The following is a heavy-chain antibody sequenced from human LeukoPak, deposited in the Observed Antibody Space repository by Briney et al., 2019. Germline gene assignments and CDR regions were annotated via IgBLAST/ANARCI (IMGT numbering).Heavy chain of an antibody. CDR3: ARMSGSYLDY. Sequence: PGGSLRLSCAASGFTFSANGMPWVRQAPGKGLEWVAVIWYDGSKKYYADSVKGRFTISRDNSKNTLDLQMNSLRAEDTAVYYCARMSGSYLDYWGQGTLVTVSS. D-gene: IGHD1-26*01. CDR2: IWYDGSKK. V-gene: IGHV3-33*01. CDR1: GFTFSANG. J-gene: IGHJ4*02.